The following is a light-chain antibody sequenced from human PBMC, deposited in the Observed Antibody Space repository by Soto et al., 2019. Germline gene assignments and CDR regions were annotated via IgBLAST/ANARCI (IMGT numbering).Light chain of an antibody. CDR3: QQYDTYPLT. V-gene: IGKV1-5*03. J-gene: IGKJ4*01. CDR1: QSISSW. CDR2: KAS. Sequence: DIQLTQSPSTLSASVGDRVTITWRASQSISSWLAWYQQKPVKAPKLLVYKASSLESGVPSRFSGSGSGTEFTLTISTLQPGDFATYYCQQYDTYPLTFGGGTKVEIK.